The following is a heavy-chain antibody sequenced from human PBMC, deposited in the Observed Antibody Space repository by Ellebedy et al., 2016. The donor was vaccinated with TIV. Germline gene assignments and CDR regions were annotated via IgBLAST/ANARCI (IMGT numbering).Heavy chain of an antibody. CDR2: INKDGSEK. CDR3: ASPPGVVAL. V-gene: IGHV3-7*03. J-gene: IGHJ4*02. D-gene: IGHD3-10*01. Sequence: GESLKISCAGSGFTFSFYWMSWVRQAPGKGPEWVANINKDGSEKFYVDSVKGRFTISRDNAKNSLYLQMNSLRAEDTAVCYCASPPGVVALWGQGTLVTVSS. CDR1: GFTFSFYW.